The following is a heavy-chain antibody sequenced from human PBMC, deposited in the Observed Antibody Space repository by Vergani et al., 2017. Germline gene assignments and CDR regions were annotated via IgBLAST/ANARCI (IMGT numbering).Heavy chain of an antibody. J-gene: IGHJ6*03. CDR3: ARVTGSGSYYXRGRGNYYYYYMDV. V-gene: IGHV4-34*01. CDR1: GGSFSGYY. Sequence: QVQLQQWGAGLLKPSETLSLTCAVYGGSFSGYYWSWIRQPPGKGLEWIGEINHSGSTNYNPSLKSRVTISVDTSKNQFSLKLSSVTAADTAVYYCARVTGSGSYYXRGRGNYYYYYMDVWGKGTTVTVSS. CDR2: INHSGST. D-gene: IGHD3-10*01.